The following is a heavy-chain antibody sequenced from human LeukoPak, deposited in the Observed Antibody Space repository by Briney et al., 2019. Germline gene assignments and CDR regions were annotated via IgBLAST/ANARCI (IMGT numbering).Heavy chain of an antibody. V-gene: IGHV3-21*01. CDR3: ARDQRENYYYYMDV. Sequence: GGSLRLSCAASGFTFSSYTMNWVRQAPGKGLEWVSCIQGSSGFIYYADSVKGRFTISRDNAKNTLYLQMNSLRAEDAAVYYCARDQRENYYYYMDVWGKGTTVTISS. D-gene: IGHD6-25*01. CDR2: IQGSSGFI. CDR1: GFTFSSYT. J-gene: IGHJ6*03.